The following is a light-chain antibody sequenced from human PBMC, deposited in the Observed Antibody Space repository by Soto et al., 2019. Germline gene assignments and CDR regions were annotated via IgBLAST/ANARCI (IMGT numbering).Light chain of an antibody. V-gene: IGLV2-14*01. Sequence: QSLLTKPASLSGSPGQSITISCTGSGRDIGAYNYVSWYQQHPGKAPKLIIYEVENRPSGVSNRFSASKSAFTASLTISGLQAEDEADYYCSSYTTSYFYVFGPGTKVTVL. CDR3: SSYTTSYFYV. CDR1: GRDIGAYNY. CDR2: EVE. J-gene: IGLJ1*01.